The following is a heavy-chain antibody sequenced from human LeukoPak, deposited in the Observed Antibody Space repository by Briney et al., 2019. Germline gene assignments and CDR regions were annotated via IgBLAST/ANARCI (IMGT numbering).Heavy chain of an antibody. J-gene: IGHJ4*02. CDR1: GGSISSYY. D-gene: IGHD3-9*01. Sequence: SETLSLTCTVSGGSISSYYWSWIRQPPGKGLEWIGYIYDGGSTNYNASLKSRVTISVDTSKNQFSLKLTSVTAADTAVYYCTKGGRRDILTYWGQGILVTVSP. CDR2: IYDGGST. CDR3: TKGGRRDILTY. V-gene: IGHV4-59*01.